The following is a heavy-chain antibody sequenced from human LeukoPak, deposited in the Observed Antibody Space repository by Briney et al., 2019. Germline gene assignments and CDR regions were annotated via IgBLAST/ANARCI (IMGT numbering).Heavy chain of an antibody. CDR3: ARDGPIVDFWSGYYRENWFDP. D-gene: IGHD3-3*01. Sequence: GGSLRLSCAASGFTFSSYSMNWVRQAPGKGLEWVSSISSSSSYIYYADSVKGRFTISRDNAKNSLYLQMNSLRAEDTAVYYCARDGPIVDFWSGYYRENWFDPWGQGTLVTVSS. CDR2: ISSSSSYI. CDR1: GFTFSSYS. J-gene: IGHJ5*02. V-gene: IGHV3-21*01.